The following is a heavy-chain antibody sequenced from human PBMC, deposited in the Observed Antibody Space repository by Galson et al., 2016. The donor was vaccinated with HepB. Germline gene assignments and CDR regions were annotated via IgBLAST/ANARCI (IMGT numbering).Heavy chain of an antibody. CDR2: ISGSGSST. J-gene: IGHJ5*02. V-gene: IGHV3-23*01. D-gene: IGHD2-15*01. Sequence: SLRLSCAASGFNFRGYWMSWVRQAPGKGLEWVSLISGSGSSTFYADSVKGRFTISRDISKNTLYLQMNSLRAEDTAVYYCAKRYCSGGSCYHVDHWGQGTLVTVSS. CDR3: AKRYCSGGSCYHVDH. CDR1: GFNFRGYW.